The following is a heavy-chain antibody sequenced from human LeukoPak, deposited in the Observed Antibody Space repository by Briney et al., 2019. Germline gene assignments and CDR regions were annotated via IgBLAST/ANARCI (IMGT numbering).Heavy chain of an antibody. CDR1: GGSISSSSYY. CDR3: ARLWVAFTIFGVVIRPGAFDX. CDR2: IYYSGST. J-gene: IGHJ3*02. D-gene: IGHD3-3*01. Sequence: SETLSLTCTVSGGSISSSSYYWGWIRQPPGKGLEWIGSIYYSGSTYYNPSLKSRVTISVDTSKNQFSLKLSSVTAADTAVYYCARLWVAFTIFGVVIRPGAFDXXXXGTMVTVSS. V-gene: IGHV4-39*01.